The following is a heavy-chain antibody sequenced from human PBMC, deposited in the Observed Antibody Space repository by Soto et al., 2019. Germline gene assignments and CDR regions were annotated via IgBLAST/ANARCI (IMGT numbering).Heavy chain of an antibody. D-gene: IGHD3-3*02. J-gene: IGHJ4*02. CDR1: GYTFTSYA. CDR2: INAGNGNT. V-gene: IGHV1-3*01. CDR3: ATHLIRSPYFFDD. Sequence: ASVKVSCKASGYTFTSYAMHWVRQAPGQRLEWMGWINAGNGNTKYSQKFQGRVTITRDTSASTAYMELSSLRSEDTAVYYCATHLIRSPYFFDDWGQGSLVTVSS.